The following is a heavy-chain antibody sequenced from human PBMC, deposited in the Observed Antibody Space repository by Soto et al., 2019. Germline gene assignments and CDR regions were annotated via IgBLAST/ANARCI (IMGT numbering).Heavy chain of an antibody. Sequence: QVQLQESGPGLVKPSQTLSLTCTVSGGSISSGDYYWSWLRQPPGKGLEWIGYNYYSGSTYYNPSLKSQVIISIDTSKNQFSLKLSSVTAADTAVYYCARERVPAGIHHTWFDPWGQGILVTVSS. CDR2: NYYSGST. D-gene: IGHD2-2*02. CDR1: GGSISSGDYY. V-gene: IGHV4-30-4*01. J-gene: IGHJ5*02. CDR3: ARERVPAGIHHTWFDP.